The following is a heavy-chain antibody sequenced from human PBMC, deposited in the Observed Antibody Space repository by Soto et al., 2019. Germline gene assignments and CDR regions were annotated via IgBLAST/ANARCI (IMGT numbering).Heavy chain of an antibody. D-gene: IGHD5-18*01. CDR1: GFTFRTYW. V-gene: IGHV3-7*05. CDR3: ARDGSTSWYSYDYHGMDV. CDR2: INLDGSEK. J-gene: IGHJ6*02. Sequence: EVQLVESGGGLVQPGGSLRLSCAASGFTFRTYWLSWVRQVPGKGLEWVANINLDGSEKNYVDSVKGRITISRDNARNSLYLQMSSPRAEDAALYYCARDGSTSWYSYDYHGMDVWGQGTTVTVSS.